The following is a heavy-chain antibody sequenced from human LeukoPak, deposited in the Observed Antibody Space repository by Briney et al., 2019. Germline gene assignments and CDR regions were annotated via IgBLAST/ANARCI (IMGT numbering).Heavy chain of an antibody. Sequence: PGGSLRLSCAASGFTFSSYWMHWVRQAPGKGLVWVSRINSDGSSTSYADSVKGRFTISRDNAKNTLYLQMNSLRAEDTAVYYCAREGVLWFGELDWGQGTLVTVSS. CDR1: GFTFSSYW. D-gene: IGHD3-10*01. J-gene: IGHJ4*02. CDR3: AREGVLWFGELD. CDR2: INSDGSST. V-gene: IGHV3-74*01.